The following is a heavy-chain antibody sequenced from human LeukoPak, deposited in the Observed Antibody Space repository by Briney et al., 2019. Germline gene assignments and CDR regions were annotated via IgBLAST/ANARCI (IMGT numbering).Heavy chain of an antibody. CDR2: INPNSGGT. Sequence: ASVKVSCKASGYTFTGYYMHWVRQAPGQGLEWMGWINPNSGGTKYAQKFQGRVTMTRDTSISTAYMEPSRLRSDDTAVYYCARDRTITFGGVIAYWGQGTLVTVSS. D-gene: IGHD3-16*01. V-gene: IGHV1-2*02. J-gene: IGHJ4*02. CDR3: ARDRTITFGGVIAY. CDR1: GYTFTGYY.